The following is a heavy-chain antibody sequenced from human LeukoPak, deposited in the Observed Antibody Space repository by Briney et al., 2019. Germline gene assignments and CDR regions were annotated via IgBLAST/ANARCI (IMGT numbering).Heavy chain of an antibody. CDR1: GGSFSTYA. CDR3: ARDGGRNYYYMDV. D-gene: IGHD3-16*01. Sequence: GSSVKVSCKASGGSFSTYAISWVRQAPGQGLEWVGGIIPIFGTANYAQKFQGRVTITTDESTSTAYMELSSLRSEDTAVYYCARDGGRNYYYMDVWGKGTTVTVSS. J-gene: IGHJ6*03. V-gene: IGHV1-69*05. CDR2: IIPIFGTA.